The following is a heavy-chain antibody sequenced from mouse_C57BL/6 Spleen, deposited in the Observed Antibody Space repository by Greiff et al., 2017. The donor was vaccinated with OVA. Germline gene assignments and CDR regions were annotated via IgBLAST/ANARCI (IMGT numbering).Heavy chain of an antibody. V-gene: IGHV5-9-1*02. D-gene: IGHD1-1*01. J-gene: IGHJ4*01. CDR1: GFTFSSYA. Sequence: EVHLVESGEGLVKPGGSLKLSCAASGFTFSSYAMSWVRQTPEKRLEWVAYISSGGDYIYYADTVKGRFTISRDNARNTLYLQMSSLKSEDTAMYYCTRVGGSSHAMDYWGQGTSVTVSS. CDR3: TRVGGSSHAMDY. CDR2: ISSGGDYI.